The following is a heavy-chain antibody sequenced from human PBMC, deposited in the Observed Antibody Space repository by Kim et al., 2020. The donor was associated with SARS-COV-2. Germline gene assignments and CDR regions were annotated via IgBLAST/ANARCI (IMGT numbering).Heavy chain of an antibody. J-gene: IGHJ4*02. CDR3: ARDRGYGPFDY. V-gene: IGHV4-4*06. CDR2: SS. Sequence: SSNYKPSLKSPVTMSVVTSKNEFSLHLTSVTAADTAVYYCARDRGYGPFDYWGQGILVTVSS. D-gene: IGHD5-18*01.